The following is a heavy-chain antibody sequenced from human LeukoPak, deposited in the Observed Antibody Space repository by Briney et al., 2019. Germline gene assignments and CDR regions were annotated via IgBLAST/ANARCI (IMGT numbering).Heavy chain of an antibody. CDR3: ARDRVRYFDWLPFDY. CDR2: ISTYKRNI. V-gene: IGHV1-18*01. Sequence: ASVKVSCKASGYTFTSYGISWVRQAPGQGLEWMGGISTYKRNINYAHKLQGRVTMTTDTSISTAYMELRSLRSDDTAVYYCARDRVRYFDWLPFDYWGQGTLVTVSS. D-gene: IGHD3-9*01. J-gene: IGHJ4*02. CDR1: GYTFTSYG.